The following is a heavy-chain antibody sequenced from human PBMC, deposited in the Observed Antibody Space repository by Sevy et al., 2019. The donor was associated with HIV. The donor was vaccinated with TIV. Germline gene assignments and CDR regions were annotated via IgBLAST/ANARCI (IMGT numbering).Heavy chain of an antibody. Sequence: ASVKVSCKASGYTFTGYYMHWVRQAPGQGLEWMGWINPNSGGTNYAQKFQGRVTMTRDTSISTAYMELSRLRSDDTAVYYCARDLNLRYFDWLGGSLDYWGQGTLVTVSS. J-gene: IGHJ4*02. V-gene: IGHV1-2*02. CDR1: GYTFTGYY. CDR3: ARDLNLRYFDWLGGSLDY. CDR2: INPNSGGT. D-gene: IGHD3-9*01.